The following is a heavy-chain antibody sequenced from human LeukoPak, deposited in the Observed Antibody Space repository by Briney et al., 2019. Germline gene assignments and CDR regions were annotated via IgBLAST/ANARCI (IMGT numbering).Heavy chain of an antibody. J-gene: IGHJ4*02. Sequence: GGSLRLSCSASGFTFNSYSMNWVRQAPGKGLEWVAYISSGSSSIYYADSVKGRFTVSRDNARNSLSLQMNSLRAEDTAVYYCARDRHSSGWPLDYWGQGTLVTVSS. CDR2: ISSGSSSI. CDR3: ARDRHSSGWPLDY. V-gene: IGHV3-48*04. CDR1: GFTFNSYS. D-gene: IGHD3-22*01.